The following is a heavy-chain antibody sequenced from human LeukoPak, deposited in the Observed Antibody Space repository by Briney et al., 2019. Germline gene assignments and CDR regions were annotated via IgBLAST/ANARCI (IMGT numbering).Heavy chain of an antibody. D-gene: IGHD1-7*01. Sequence: GGSLRLSCAASGFTFSSYAMNWVRQAPGKGLEWVSSISGSNTYIYYADSVKGRFTISRDNSKNTLYLQMNSLRAEDTAVYYCAKDRSRITGTTQSSYWGQGTLVTVSS. V-gene: IGHV3-23*01. CDR1: GFTFSSYA. CDR2: ISGSNTYI. J-gene: IGHJ4*02. CDR3: AKDRSRITGTTQSSY.